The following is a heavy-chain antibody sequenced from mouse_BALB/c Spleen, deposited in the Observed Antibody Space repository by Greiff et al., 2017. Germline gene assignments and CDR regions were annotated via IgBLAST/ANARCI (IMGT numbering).Heavy chain of an antibody. V-gene: IGHV5-17*02. J-gene: IGHJ1*01. CDR3: ARSGYLTVVADWYFDV. CDR1: GFTFSSFG. CDR2: ISSGSSTI. D-gene: IGHD1-1*01. Sequence: EVKLVESGGGLVQPGGSRKLSCAASGFTFSSFGMHWVRPAPEKGLEWVAYISSGSSTIYYADTVKGRFTISRDNPKNTLFLQMTSLRSEDTAMYYCARSGYLTVVADWYFDVWGAGTTVTVSA.